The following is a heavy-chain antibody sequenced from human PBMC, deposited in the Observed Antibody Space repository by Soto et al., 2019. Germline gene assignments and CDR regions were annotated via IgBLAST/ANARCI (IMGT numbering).Heavy chain of an antibody. Sequence: QVQLQESGPGLVKPSETLSLTCTVSGASISNSYWNWIRQPPGKGLEWIGYIFYSGSTNYNPSLKRRVTISVDTSKSQFSLKLASLTAADTAVYYCARGLPAWQPLHYWGQGTLVTVSS. CDR1: GASISNSY. J-gene: IGHJ4*02. CDR3: ARGLPAWQPLHY. V-gene: IGHV4-59*01. CDR2: IFYSGST. D-gene: IGHD6-13*01.